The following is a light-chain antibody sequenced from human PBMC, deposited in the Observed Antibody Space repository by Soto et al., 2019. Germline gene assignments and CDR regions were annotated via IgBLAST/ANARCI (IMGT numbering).Light chain of an antibody. CDR1: QGISSA. CDR2: DAS. V-gene: IGKV1-13*02. Sequence: AIQLTQSPSSLSASVGDRVTITCRASQGISSALAWYQQKPGKAPKLLIYDASSLESGVPSRFSGSGSGTDFTLTISSLQPEYFATYYCQQFNSYPTTCGQGTRLEIK. J-gene: IGKJ5*01. CDR3: QQFNSYPTT.